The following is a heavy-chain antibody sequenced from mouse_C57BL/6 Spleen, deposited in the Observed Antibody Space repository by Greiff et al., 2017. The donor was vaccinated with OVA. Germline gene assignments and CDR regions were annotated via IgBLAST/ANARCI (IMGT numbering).Heavy chain of an antibody. CDR1: GYSITSGYY. CDR2: ISYDGSN. V-gene: IGHV3-6*01. Sequence: DVQLQESGPGLVKPSQSLSLTCSVTGYSITSGYYWNWIRQFPGNKLEWMGYISYDGSNNYNPSLKNRISITRDTSKNQFFLKLNSVTTEDTATYYCARNPDYYGSSRYFDVWGTGTTVTVSS. J-gene: IGHJ1*03. D-gene: IGHD1-1*01. CDR3: ARNPDYYGSSRYFDV.